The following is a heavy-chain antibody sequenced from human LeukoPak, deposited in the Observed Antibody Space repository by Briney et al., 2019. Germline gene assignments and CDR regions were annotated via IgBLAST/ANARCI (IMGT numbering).Heavy chain of an antibody. CDR2: IYYSGST. J-gene: IGHJ6*02. Sequence: PSQTLSLTCTVSGGSISSVDYYWSWIRQPPGKGLEWIGYIYYSGSTYYNPSLKSRVTISVDTSKNQFSLKLSSVTAADTAVYYCARELVARLNYGMDVWGQGTTVTVSS. D-gene: IGHD2-21*01. CDR3: ARELVARLNYGMDV. CDR1: GGSISSVDYY. V-gene: IGHV4-30-4*01.